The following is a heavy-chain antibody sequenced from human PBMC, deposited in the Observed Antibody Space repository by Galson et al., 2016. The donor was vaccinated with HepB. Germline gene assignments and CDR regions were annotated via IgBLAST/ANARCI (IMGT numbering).Heavy chain of an antibody. CDR1: GYSFTSSG. J-gene: IGHJ5*02. CDR3: ATDRRSGWYRFDP. CDR2: IAGYNGNT. V-gene: IGHV1-18*01. D-gene: IGHD6-19*01. Sequence: SVKVSCKASGYSFTSSGVSWVRQAPGQGLEWMGWIAGYNGNTKYAQKFQGRVTMTTDTSTSTAYMELGSLRPDDTAVYYCATDRRSGWYRFDPWGQGTLVTVAS.